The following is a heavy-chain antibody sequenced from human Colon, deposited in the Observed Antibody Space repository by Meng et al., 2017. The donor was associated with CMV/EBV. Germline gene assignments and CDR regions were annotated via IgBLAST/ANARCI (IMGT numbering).Heavy chain of an antibody. V-gene: IGHV3-48*03. CDR3: ARDPSLTWVAKRPDY. J-gene: IGHJ4*02. CDR2: ISNRGTTI. Sequence: GGSLRLSCAASGFAFSSYEMNWVRQAPGKGLEWISYISNRGTTIYYADSVKGRFTISKDNSKNILYLEMNSLRREDTAVYYCARDPSLTWVAKRPDYWGQGTLVTVSS. CDR1: GFAFSSYE. D-gene: IGHD1-26*01.